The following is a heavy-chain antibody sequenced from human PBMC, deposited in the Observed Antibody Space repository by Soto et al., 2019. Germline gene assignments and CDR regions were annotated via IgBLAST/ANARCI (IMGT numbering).Heavy chain of an antibody. CDR2: IYYSGST. V-gene: IGHV4-31*03. D-gene: IGHD1-26*01. Sequence: QVQLQESGPGLVKPSQTLSLTCTVSGGSISSGGYYWSWIRQHPGKGLEWIGYIYYSGSTYYNPSLTSRVTISVDTSKNQCSLKLSSVTAADTAVYYCARVWGLQFLRGPKAGWFDPWGQGTLVTVSS. J-gene: IGHJ5*02. CDR3: ARVWGLQFLRGPKAGWFDP. CDR1: GGSISSGGYY.